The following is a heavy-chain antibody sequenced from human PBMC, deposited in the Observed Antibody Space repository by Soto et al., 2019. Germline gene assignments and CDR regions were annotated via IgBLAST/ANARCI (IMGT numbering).Heavy chain of an antibody. CDR2: FDPEDGET. D-gene: IGHD4-17*01. J-gene: IGHJ5*02. Sequence: QVQLVQSGAEVKKPGASVKVSCKVSGYTLTELSMHWVRQAPGKGLEWMGGFDPEDGETIYAQKFQGRVTMTEDTPTDTAHMELSSLRSADTAVYYCATGGYGDYRSSFDPWGQGTLVTVSS. CDR1: GYTLTELS. V-gene: IGHV1-24*01. CDR3: ATGGYGDYRSSFDP.